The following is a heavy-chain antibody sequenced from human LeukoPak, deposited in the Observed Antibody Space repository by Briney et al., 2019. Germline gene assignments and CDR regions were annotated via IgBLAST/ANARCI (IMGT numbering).Heavy chain of an antibody. V-gene: IGHV3-21*01. CDR3: ARDAQWLVGHYYYYMDV. CDR2: ISSSSSYI. D-gene: IGHD6-19*01. J-gene: IGHJ6*03. CDR1: GFTFSSYS. Sequence: GGSLRLSCAASGFTFSSYSMNWVRQAPGKGLEWVSSISSSSSYIYYADSVKGRFTISRDNAKNSLYLQMNSLRAEDTAVYYCARDAQWLVGHYYYYMDVWGKGTTVTVSS.